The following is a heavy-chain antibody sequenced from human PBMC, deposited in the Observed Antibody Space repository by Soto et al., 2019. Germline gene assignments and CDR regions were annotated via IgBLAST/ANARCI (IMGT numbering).Heavy chain of an antibody. CDR1: GYTFTSYG. CDR2: ISAYNGNT. Sequence: GSSVKVSCKASGYTFTSYGISWVRQAPGQGLEWMGWISAYNGNTNYAQKLQGRVTMTTDTSTSTAYMELRSLRSDDTAVYSCASKALYSSGWPKWFDHWGQGNLVTVYS. D-gene: IGHD6-25*01. J-gene: IGHJ5*02. V-gene: IGHV1-18*04. CDR3: ASKALYSSGWPKWFDH.